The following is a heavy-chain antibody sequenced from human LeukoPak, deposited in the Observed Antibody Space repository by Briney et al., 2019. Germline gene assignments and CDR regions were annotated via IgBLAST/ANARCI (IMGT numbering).Heavy chain of an antibody. CDR3: AGTVTTLEDDY. V-gene: IGHV3-53*01. CDR1: GFTVSSNY. CDR2: IYSGGST. J-gene: IGHJ4*02. Sequence: GGSLRLSCAAPGFTVSSNYMSWVRQAPGKGLEWVSVIYSGGSTYYADSVKGRFTISRDNSKNTLYLQMNSLRAEDTAVYYCAGTVTTLEDDYWGQGTLVTVSS. D-gene: IGHD4-17*01.